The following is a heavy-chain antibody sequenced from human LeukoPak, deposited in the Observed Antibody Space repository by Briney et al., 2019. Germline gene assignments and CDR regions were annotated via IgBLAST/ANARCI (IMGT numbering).Heavy chain of an antibody. J-gene: IGHJ4*02. CDR3: ARQGFYGSGNRPFDY. Sequence: GESLKISCKGSGYSFSSYWIGWVRQVPGKGLDWIGIIYPGDSDTRYSPSFQGQVTTSADKSISTAYLQWSSLRASDTAMYYCARQGFYGSGNRPFDYWGQGTLVTVSS. CDR1: GYSFSSYW. V-gene: IGHV5-51*01. D-gene: IGHD3-10*01. CDR2: IYPGDSDT.